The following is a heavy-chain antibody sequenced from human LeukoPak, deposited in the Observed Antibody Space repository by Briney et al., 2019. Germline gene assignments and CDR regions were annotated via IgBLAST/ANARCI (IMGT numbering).Heavy chain of an antibody. V-gene: IGHV3-30*02. CDR2: ISYDGSNQ. Sequence: GGSLRLSCAASGFTFSSYGMHWVRQAPGKGLELVAFISYDGSNQYYADSVKRRFTISRDSSKNALYLHMNSMGPEDTALYYCVKDTLLAGDTWGQGTLVTVSS. J-gene: IGHJ4*02. D-gene: IGHD2-8*02. CDR1: GFTFSSYG. CDR3: VKDTLLAGDT.